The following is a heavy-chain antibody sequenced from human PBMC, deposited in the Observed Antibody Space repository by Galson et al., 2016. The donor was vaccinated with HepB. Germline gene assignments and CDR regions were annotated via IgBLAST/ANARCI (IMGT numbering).Heavy chain of an antibody. CDR2: INPPGTIT. D-gene: IGHD1-1*01. Sequence: SVKVSCKAFTGQWMHWVRQAPGQGLEWVGFINPPGTITKYAQALEGRVTLTRDTSTNTGDMELSSLRFEDTAVYYCARDGRGKAYDFWGQGTLVTVSS. CDR1: FTGQW. V-gene: IGHV1-46*04. J-gene: IGHJ4*02. CDR3: ARDGRGKAYDF.